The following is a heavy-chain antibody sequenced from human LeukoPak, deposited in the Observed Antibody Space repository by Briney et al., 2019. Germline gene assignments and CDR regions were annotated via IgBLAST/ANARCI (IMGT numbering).Heavy chain of an antibody. CDR1: GVSISSYY. D-gene: IGHD3-10*02. CDR2: IYTSGST. Sequence: PSETLSLTCTASGVSISSYYWSWIRQPPGKGLEWIGYIYTSGSTNHNPSLKSRVTISVDTSKNQFSLKLSSVTAADTAVYYCARHVSTSESENFDYWGQGTLVTVSS. V-gene: IGHV4-4*09. J-gene: IGHJ4*02. CDR3: ARHVSTSESENFDY.